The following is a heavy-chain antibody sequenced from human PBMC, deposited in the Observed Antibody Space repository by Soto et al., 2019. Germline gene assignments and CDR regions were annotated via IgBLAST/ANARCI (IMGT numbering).Heavy chain of an antibody. Sequence: QVQLVQSGAEVKKPGASVKVSCKASGYTFTSYDINWVRQATGQGLEWMGWMNPNSGNTGYAQKFQGRVTMTRNTSISTAYMELSSLRSEDTAXXXXASIPTRGEDWFDPWGQGTLVTVSS. CDR2: MNPNSGNT. CDR1: GYTFTSYD. D-gene: IGHD3-16*01. J-gene: IGHJ5*02. CDR3: ASIPTRGEDWFDP. V-gene: IGHV1-8*01.